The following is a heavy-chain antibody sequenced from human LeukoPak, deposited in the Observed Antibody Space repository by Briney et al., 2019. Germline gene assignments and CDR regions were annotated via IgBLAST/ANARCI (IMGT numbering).Heavy chain of an antibody. J-gene: IGHJ5*02. Sequence: PSETLSLTCTVSGGSIRSYYWSWIPQPPGKGREWSGYIYYSGTTNYNPSLKSRVTISVDTSKNQFSLKLSSVTAADTAVYYCARDSSGLTWFDPWGQGTLVTVSS. CDR3: ARDSSGLTWFDP. D-gene: IGHD6-19*01. CDR1: GGSIRSYY. CDR2: IYYSGTT. V-gene: IGHV4-59*01.